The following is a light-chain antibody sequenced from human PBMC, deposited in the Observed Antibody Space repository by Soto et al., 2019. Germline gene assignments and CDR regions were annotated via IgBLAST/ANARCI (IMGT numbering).Light chain of an antibody. V-gene: IGLV2-11*01. CDR3: SSYVGSNNFPYV. J-gene: IGLJ1*01. CDR1: SSDIGAYNY. Sequence: QSVLTQPRSVSGSPGQSVTISCTGTSSDIGAYNYVSWYQQHPDKAPKLMIYHVSKRPSGVPDRFSGSKSGNAASLTISGLQAEDEADYYCSSYVGSNNFPYVFGTGTKVTVL. CDR2: HVS.